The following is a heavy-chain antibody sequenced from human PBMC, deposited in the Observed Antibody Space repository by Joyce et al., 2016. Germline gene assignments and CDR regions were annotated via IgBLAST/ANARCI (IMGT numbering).Heavy chain of an antibody. D-gene: IGHD2-15*01. CDR3: TSERVVVAVDS. V-gene: IGHV3-48*03. CDR2: LNRRGRAI. J-gene: IGHJ3*02. Sequence: EVQLVESGGGLVQPGGSLRLSCAASGFTFSDYEMNWVRQAPGKGLEWVSHLNRRGRAISYADSVKGRLTISRDNAKNSVFLQMNSMRAEDTAVYYCTSERVVVAVDSWGRGAIVIVSS. CDR1: GFTFSDYE.